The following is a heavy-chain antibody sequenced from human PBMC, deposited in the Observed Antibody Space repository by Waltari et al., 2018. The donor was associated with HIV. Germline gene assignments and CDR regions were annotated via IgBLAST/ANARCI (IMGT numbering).Heavy chain of an antibody. J-gene: IGHJ6*02. Sequence: EVQLVQSGAEVKKPGESIKISCKGSGYNFDQYWIGWVRQMPGKGLEWMGIIYPVDSDTRYSPSFQGQVTFSSDKSITTAYLQWSNLKASDTAMYYCARHGVVDGNDSYGMDVWGQGTTVTVSS. CDR3: ARHGVVDGNDSYGMDV. V-gene: IGHV5-51*01. CDR2: IYPVDSDT. D-gene: IGHD2-15*01. CDR1: GYNFDQYW.